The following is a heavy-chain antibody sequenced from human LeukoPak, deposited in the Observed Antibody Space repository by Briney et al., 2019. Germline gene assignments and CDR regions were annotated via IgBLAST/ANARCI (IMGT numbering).Heavy chain of an antibody. D-gene: IGHD6-13*01. V-gene: IGHV4-30-2*01. Sequence: SETLSLTCSVSGGSISSSSYYWSWIRQPPGKGLEWIGYIYHSGSTYYNPSLKSRVTISVDRSKNQFSLKLSSVTAADTAVYYCASEIAAAGGDAFDIWGQGTMVTVSS. CDR3: ASEIAAAGGDAFDI. CDR2: IYHSGST. J-gene: IGHJ3*02. CDR1: GGSISSSSYY.